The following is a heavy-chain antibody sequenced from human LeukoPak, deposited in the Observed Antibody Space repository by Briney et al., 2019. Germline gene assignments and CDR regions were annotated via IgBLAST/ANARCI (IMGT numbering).Heavy chain of an antibody. J-gene: IGHJ6*03. Sequence: SETLSLTCTVSGGSISSYYWSWIRQPPGKGLEWIGYIYYSGSTNYNPSLKSRVTISVDTSKNQFSLKLSSVTAADTAVYYCALTTYYYDSSGPPAPYYYYTDVWGKGTTVTVSS. CDR2: IYYSGST. CDR3: ALTTYYYDSSGPPAPYYYYTDV. V-gene: IGHV4-59*01. CDR1: GGSISSYY. D-gene: IGHD3-22*01.